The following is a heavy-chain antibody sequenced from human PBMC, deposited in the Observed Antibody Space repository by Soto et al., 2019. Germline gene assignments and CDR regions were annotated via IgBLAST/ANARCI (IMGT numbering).Heavy chain of an antibody. V-gene: IGHV4-28*01. Sequence: ETLSLTCAVSGYSISSSNWWGWIRQPPGKGLEWIGYIYYSGTTYYNPSLKSRVTMSVDTSKNQFSLKLTSVTAVDTAVYYCARREIQGPIDYWGQGTLVTVPQ. CDR3: ARREIQGPIDY. J-gene: IGHJ4*02. D-gene: IGHD1-26*01. CDR1: GYSISSSNW. CDR2: IYYSGTT.